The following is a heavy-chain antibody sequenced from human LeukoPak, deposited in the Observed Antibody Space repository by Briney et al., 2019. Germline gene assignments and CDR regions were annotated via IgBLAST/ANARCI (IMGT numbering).Heavy chain of an antibody. CDR1: GYTLTELS. CDR2: MNPNSGNT. J-gene: IGHJ4*02. Sequence: ASVKVSCKVSGYTLTELSMHWVRQATGQGLEWMGWMNPNSGNTGYAQKFQGRVTMTRNTSISTAYMELSSLRSEDTAVYYCARGPSPVAEDYWGQGTLVTVSA. D-gene: IGHD6-19*01. V-gene: IGHV1-8*01. CDR3: ARGPSPVAEDY.